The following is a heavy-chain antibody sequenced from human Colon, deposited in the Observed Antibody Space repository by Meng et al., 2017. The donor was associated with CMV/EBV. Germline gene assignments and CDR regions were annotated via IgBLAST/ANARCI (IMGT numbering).Heavy chain of an antibody. Sequence: CAASGFTFSSYWMHWVRQVPGKGLVWVSRINSDGTSASYADSVQGRFTISRDNAKSTLYLQMNSLRAEDTAVYYCARGYSGTYRADYWGQGTLVTVSS. J-gene: IGHJ4*02. D-gene: IGHD1-26*01. CDR2: INSDGTSA. CDR1: GFTFSSYW. V-gene: IGHV3-74*01. CDR3: ARGYSGTYRADY.